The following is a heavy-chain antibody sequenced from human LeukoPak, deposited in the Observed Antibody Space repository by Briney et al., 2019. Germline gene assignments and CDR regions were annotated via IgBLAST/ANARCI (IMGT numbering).Heavy chain of an antibody. J-gene: IGHJ3*02. Sequence: GGSLRLSCVGSGFSFGSYEINWVRQASGKGLEWVSYISDIGTTTHYADSVKGRFTIFRDNAKNSVYLLMDSLMAEDTAIYYCARDRSKVTAYDDALDIWGQGTMVTVSS. CDR3: ARDRSKVTAYDDALDI. CDR2: ISDIGTTT. V-gene: IGHV3-48*03. D-gene: IGHD2-21*02. CDR1: GFSFGSYE.